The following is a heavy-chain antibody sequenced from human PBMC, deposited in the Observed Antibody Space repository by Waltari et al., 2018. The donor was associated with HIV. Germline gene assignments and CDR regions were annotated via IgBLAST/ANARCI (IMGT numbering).Heavy chain of an antibody. J-gene: IGHJ5*02. V-gene: IGHV4-4*02. Sequence: QVQLQESRTGLVEPSGTLSLTCAAYAGITGRSNQRVWVRQAAAKGLEWIGDVYQSGSTNYNPSLKSRVTISVDTSKSRFFLSLKSVTAADTAIYYCARGSSYSAHNWLDPWGQGTLVTVSS. CDR3: ARGSSYSAHNWLDP. CDR2: VYQSGST. D-gene: IGHD2-15*01. CDR1: AGITGRSNQ.